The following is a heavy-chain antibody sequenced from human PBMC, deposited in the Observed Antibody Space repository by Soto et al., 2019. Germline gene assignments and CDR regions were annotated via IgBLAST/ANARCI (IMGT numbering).Heavy chain of an antibody. D-gene: IGHD6-19*01. CDR2: SDFSGRLT. Sequence: PGGSLRLSCGASGFTCSVTGVRQAPGKGLEWVSASDFSGRLTYYADSVKGRFTIFRDTSVNTLFLQMNSLRTEDTAVYYCANILVGQWLVPGGYWGPGTLVTVSS. V-gene: IGHV3-23*01. CDR3: ANILVGQWLVPGGY. CDR1: GFTCS. J-gene: IGHJ4*02.